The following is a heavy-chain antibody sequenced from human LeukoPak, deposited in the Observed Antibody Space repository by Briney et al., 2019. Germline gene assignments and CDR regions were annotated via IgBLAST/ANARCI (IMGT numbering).Heavy chain of an antibody. CDR1: GGSISSYY. V-gene: IGHV4-59*12. CDR3: ARPPPNPPNDAFDI. CDR2: IYYSGST. J-gene: IGHJ3*02. Sequence: SETLSLTCTVSGGSISSYYWSWIRQPPGKGLEWIGYIYYSGSTNYNPSLKSRVTISVDTSKNQFSLKLSSVTAADTAVYYCARPPPNPPNDAFDIWGQGTMVTVSS.